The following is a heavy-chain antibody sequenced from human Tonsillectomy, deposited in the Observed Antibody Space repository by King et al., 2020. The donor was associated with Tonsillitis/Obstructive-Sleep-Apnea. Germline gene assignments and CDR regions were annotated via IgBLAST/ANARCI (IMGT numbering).Heavy chain of an antibody. CDR3: ARESKEWLVPYYYYYGMDV. D-gene: IGHD6-19*01. CDR1: GGSFSGYY. J-gene: IGHJ6*02. CDR2: INHSGST. Sequence: HVQLPQWGAGLLKPSETLSLTCAVYGGSFSGYYWSWIRQPPGKGLEWIGEINHSGSTNYNPSLKSRVTISVDTSKNQFSLKLSSVTAADTAVYYCARESKEWLVPYYYYYGMDVWGQGTTVTVSS. V-gene: IGHV4-34*01.